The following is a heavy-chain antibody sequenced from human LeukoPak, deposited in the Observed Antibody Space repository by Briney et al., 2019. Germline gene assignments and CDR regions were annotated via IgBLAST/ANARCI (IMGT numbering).Heavy chain of an antibody. CDR2: IYYSGTT. D-gene: IGHD6-19*01. V-gene: IGHV4-39*01. CDR3: ARTYSSGWYGGDYFDY. Sequence: SETLSLTCTVSGGSISSSSYYWAWIRQPPGKGLEWIGSIYYSGTTYNNPSLKSRVTISVDTSKNQFSLKLSSVTATDTAVYYCARTYSSGWYGGDYFDYWGQGTLVIVSS. J-gene: IGHJ4*02. CDR1: GGSISSSSYY.